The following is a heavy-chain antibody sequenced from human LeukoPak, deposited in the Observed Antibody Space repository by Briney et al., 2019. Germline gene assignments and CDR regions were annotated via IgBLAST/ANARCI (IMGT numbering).Heavy chain of an antibody. J-gene: IGHJ5*02. CDR1: GFTSSDYY. D-gene: IGHD3-10*01. CDR2: TKNKAYSYST. Sequence: GGSLRLSCAASGFTSSDYYMGGVRQAPGKGLEWVGLTKNKAYSYSTEYAASVEGRFTISRDDSKNSLCLQMNSLKSEDTAVYYCARVHSPYGGPGWFDPWGQGTLVTVSS. V-gene: IGHV3-72*01. CDR3: ARVHSPYGGPGWFDP.